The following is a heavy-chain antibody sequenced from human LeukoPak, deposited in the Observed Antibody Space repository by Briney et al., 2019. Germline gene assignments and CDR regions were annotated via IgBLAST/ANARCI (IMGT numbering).Heavy chain of an antibody. CDR1: GYTFSSYG. Sequence: ASVKVSCKASGYTFSSYGISWVRQAPGQGLEWMGWISAYNGNTNFAQEFQGRVTMTTDTSTSTASMELRSLRSDDTAVYYCTRDQGIYNHRIIDSWGQGTLVTVSS. CDR3: TRDQGIYNHRIIDS. D-gene: IGHD5-12*01. J-gene: IGHJ4*02. CDR2: ISAYNGNT. V-gene: IGHV1-18*01.